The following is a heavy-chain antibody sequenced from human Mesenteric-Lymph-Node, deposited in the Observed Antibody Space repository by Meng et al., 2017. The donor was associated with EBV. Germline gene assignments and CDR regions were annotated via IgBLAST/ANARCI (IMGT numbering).Heavy chain of an antibody. J-gene: IGHJ4*02. CDR1: SGSISNSNW. Sequence: QVQLQESGPGLVTPSGTLFLTCAVSSGSISNSNWWSWVRQPPGKGLQWIGEIFHSGGTNYNPSLKSRVTISVDKSKNQFSLKVNSLTAADTAVYYCARITFGGAIGDWGQGTLVTVSS. D-gene: IGHD3-16*02. CDR3: ARITFGGAIGD. CDR2: IFHSGGT. V-gene: IGHV4-4*02.